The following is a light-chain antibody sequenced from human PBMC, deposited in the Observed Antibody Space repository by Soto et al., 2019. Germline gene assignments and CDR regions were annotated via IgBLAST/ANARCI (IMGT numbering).Light chain of an antibody. V-gene: IGKV3-20*01. CDR2: GAS. Sequence: EIVLSQSPRTLAFSLGGRATPSSTASQSVSRNYLAWYQQKSGQAPRLLIYGASSRSTGIPDRFSGSGSGTDFTLTIRRLEPEDFAVYYCQQYVTSPLTFGRGTKVDIK. CDR1: QSVSRNY. J-gene: IGKJ4*01. CDR3: QQYVTSPLT.